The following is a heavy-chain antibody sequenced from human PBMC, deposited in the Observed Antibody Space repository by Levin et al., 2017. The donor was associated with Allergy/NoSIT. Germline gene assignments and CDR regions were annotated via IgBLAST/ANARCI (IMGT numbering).Heavy chain of an antibody. D-gene: IGHD2-8*01. CDR1: GFTFSSYA. CDR3: AKPRGYCSNGICYPFGVDY. CDR2: ISGSGGTT. J-gene: IGHJ4*02. V-gene: IGHV3-23*01. Sequence: GASVKVSCAASGFTFSSYAMSWVRQAPGKGLEWVSAISGSGGTTYYADSVKGRLTISRDNSKNTLYLQINSLRAEDTAVYYCAKPRGYCSNGICYPFGVDYWGQGTPVTVSS.